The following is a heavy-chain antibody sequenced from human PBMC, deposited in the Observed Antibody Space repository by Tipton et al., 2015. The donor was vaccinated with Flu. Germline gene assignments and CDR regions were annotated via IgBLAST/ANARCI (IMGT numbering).Heavy chain of an antibody. CDR1: GYSFTNHG. Sequence: QVQLVQSGAEVKRPGASVTVSCKASGYSFTNHGINWVRQAPGQGLEWVGWISAYNGNTDYAQRLQGRVNMTTDTVTSTAYMELRSLRSDDTAVYYCASQTTRNYYYYYMDVWGKGTRVTVSS. V-gene: IGHV1-18*04. J-gene: IGHJ6*03. D-gene: IGHD1-1*01. CDR3: ASQTTRNYYYYYMDV. CDR2: ISAYNGNT.